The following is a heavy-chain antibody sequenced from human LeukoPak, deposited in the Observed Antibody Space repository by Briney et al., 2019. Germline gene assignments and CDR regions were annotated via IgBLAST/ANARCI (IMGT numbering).Heavy chain of an antibody. J-gene: IGHJ5*02. Sequence: SVKVSCKASGGTCSSYAISWVRQAPGQGLEWMGGIIPIFGTANYAQKFQGRVTITTDESTSTAYMELSSLRSEDTAVYYCARDNRRWFDPWGQGTLVTVSS. CDR3: ARDNRRWFDP. V-gene: IGHV1-69*05. CDR2: IIPIFGTA. CDR1: GGTCSSYA.